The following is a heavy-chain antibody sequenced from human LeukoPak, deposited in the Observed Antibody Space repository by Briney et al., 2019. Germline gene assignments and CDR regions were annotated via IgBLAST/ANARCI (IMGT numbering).Heavy chain of an antibody. V-gene: IGHV4-61*02. J-gene: IGHJ6*03. D-gene: IGHD3-22*01. Sequence: PSQTLSLTCTVSGGSISSGSYYWSWIRQPAGKGLEWIGRIYTSGSTNYNPSLKSRVTISVDTSKNQLSLKLSSVTAADTAVYYCARTPGDSSGYYHYYYYMDVWGKGTTVTVSS. CDR1: GGSISSGSYY. CDR2: IYTSGST. CDR3: ARTPGDSSGYYHYYYYMDV.